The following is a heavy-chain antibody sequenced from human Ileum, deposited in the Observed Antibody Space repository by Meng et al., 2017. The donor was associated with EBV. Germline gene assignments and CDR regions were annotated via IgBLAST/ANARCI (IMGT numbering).Heavy chain of an antibody. V-gene: IGHV4-4*02. CDR3: ARLDSSGYYFGGWFDP. J-gene: IGHJ5*02. CDR1: GGSIISSKW. Sequence: QVQLEESGPKLWKPSGTVSLTCAVSGGSIISSKWWSWVRQSPGTGLEWIGEIYHHGTTNYNPSLKSRVTISVDTSKNKFFLNLTSLTAADTAVYYCARLDSSGYYFGGWFDPWGQGILVTVSS. CDR2: IYHHGTT. D-gene: IGHD3-22*01.